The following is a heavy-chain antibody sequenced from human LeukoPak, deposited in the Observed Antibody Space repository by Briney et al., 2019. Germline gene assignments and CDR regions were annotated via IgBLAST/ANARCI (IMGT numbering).Heavy chain of an antibody. Sequence: GRSLRLSCAASGFTFSSYGMHWVRQAPGKGLEWVANIKEDGSEKYYVDSVKGRFTISRDNGKNSLYLQMNSLRAEDTAVYYCAAGGNSDYWGQGTLVTVSS. CDR2: IKEDGSEK. V-gene: IGHV3-7*01. CDR3: AAGGNSDY. CDR1: GFTFSSYG. J-gene: IGHJ4*02. D-gene: IGHD4-23*01.